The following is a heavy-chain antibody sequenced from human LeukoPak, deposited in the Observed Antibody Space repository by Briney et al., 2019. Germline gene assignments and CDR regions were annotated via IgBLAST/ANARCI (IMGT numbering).Heavy chain of an antibody. J-gene: IGHJ3*02. Sequence: PSETLSLTCTVSGGSISSSSYYWGWIRQPPGKGLEWIGSIYYSGSTYYNPSLKSRVTISVDTSKNQFSLKLNSVTAADTAVYYCARDRALVPTDIPDAFDIWGQGTMVTVSS. CDR1: GGSISSSSYY. CDR3: ARDRALVPTDIPDAFDI. CDR2: IYYSGST. V-gene: IGHV4-39*07. D-gene: IGHD2-2*01.